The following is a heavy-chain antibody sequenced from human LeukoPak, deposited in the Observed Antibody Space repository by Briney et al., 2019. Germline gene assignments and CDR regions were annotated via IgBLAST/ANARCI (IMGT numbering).Heavy chain of an antibody. CDR3: ARGRGWYNY. Sequence: GSLRLSCAASGFTFTAYGMHWVRQAPGKGLEWLAVISFDGSGQYYADSVKGRFTISRDDSKNMLYLQMNSLRAEDTAVYYCARGRGWYNYWGQGTLVTVSS. CDR2: ISFDGSGQ. D-gene: IGHD6-19*01. CDR1: GFTFTAYG. V-gene: IGHV3-30*03. J-gene: IGHJ4*02.